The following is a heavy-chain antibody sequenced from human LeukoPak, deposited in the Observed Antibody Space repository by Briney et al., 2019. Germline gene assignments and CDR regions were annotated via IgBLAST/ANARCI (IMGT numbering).Heavy chain of an antibody. J-gene: IGHJ5*02. Sequence: GGSLRLSCAASGFTFSSYWMHWVRQAPGKGPVWVSRINNDGSGTTYVDSVKGRFTISRDDAKNTLYLQMNSLRAEDTAVYYCVRGGESTWSWGQGTLVTVSS. D-gene: IGHD2-15*01. CDR1: GFTFSSYW. V-gene: IGHV3-74*01. CDR3: VRGGESTWS. CDR2: INNDGSGT.